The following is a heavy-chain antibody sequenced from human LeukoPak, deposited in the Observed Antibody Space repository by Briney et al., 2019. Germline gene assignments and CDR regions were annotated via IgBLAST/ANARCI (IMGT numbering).Heavy chain of an antibody. D-gene: IGHD1-26*01. Sequence: GGSLRLSCAASGFTFSSYAMHWVRQAPGKGLEWVAVISYDGSNKYYADSVKGRFTISRDNSKNTLYLQMNSLRAEDTAVYYCAGDREGRFDYWGQGTLVTVSS. J-gene: IGHJ4*02. CDR3: AGDREGRFDY. CDR1: GFTFSSYA. V-gene: IGHV3-30-3*01. CDR2: ISYDGSNK.